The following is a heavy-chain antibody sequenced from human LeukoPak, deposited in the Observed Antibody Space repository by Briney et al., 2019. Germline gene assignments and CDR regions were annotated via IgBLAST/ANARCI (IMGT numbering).Heavy chain of an antibody. V-gene: IGHV3-9*01. J-gene: IGHJ4*02. CDR1: GFTFDDYA. CDR3: AKDGLRPV. Sequence: GRSLRLSCAASGFTFDDYAMHWVRQAPGKGLEWVSGISWNSGSIGYADSVKGRFTISRDNAKNSLYLQMNSLRAEDTALYYCAKDGLRPVWGQGTLVTVSS. CDR2: ISWNSGSI. D-gene: IGHD5-12*01.